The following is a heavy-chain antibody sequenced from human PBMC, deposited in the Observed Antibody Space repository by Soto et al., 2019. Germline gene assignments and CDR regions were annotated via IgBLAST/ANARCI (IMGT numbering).Heavy chain of an antibody. V-gene: IGHV4-39*01. CDR1: GGSISSSSYY. Sequence: SETLSLTCTVSGGSISSSSYYWGWIRQPPRKGLEWIGSIFYSGSTYYNPSLKSRVTISVDTSKNQFSLKLSSVTAADTAAYYCARHRSMEYSSGYYYFDYWGQGTLVTVSS. J-gene: IGHJ4*02. D-gene: IGHD3-22*01. CDR2: IFYSGST. CDR3: ARHRSMEYSSGYYYFDY.